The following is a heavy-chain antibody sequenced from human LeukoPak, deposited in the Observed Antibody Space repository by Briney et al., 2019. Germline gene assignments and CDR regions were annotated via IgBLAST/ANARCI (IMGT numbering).Heavy chain of an antibody. CDR2: ISAYNGNT. CDR3: ARDGYCSGGSCRYYYYYMDV. V-gene: IGHV1-18*01. D-gene: IGHD2-15*01. J-gene: IGHJ6*03. CDR1: GYTFTSYG. Sequence: AAVKVSCKASGYTFTSYGISWVRQAPGQGLEWMGWISAYNGNTNYAQKLQGRVTMTTDTSTSTAYMELRSLRSDDTAVYYCARDGYCSGGSCRYYYYYMDVWGKGTTVTISS.